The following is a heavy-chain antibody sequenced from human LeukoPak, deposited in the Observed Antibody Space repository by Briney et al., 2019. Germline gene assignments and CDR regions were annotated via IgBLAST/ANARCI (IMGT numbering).Heavy chain of an antibody. D-gene: IGHD2-2*01. CDR2: IYSGDST. CDR3: ARDTRNIVVAAAMYGGMDV. Sequence: GGSLRLSCAASGFTVSSNYMSWVRQAPGKGLEWVSVIYSGDSTYYADSVKGRFTISRDNSKNTLYLQMNSLRAEDTAMYYCARDTRNIVVAAAMYGGMDVWGLGTTVTVSS. J-gene: IGHJ6*02. CDR1: GFTVSSNY. V-gene: IGHV3-53*05.